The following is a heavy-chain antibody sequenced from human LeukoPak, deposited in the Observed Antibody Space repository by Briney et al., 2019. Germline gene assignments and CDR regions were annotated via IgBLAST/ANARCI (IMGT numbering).Heavy chain of an antibody. CDR1: GGSISSSTFY. J-gene: IGHJ4*02. CDR3: ARAGLGADFDY. CDR2: IYYSGST. Sequence: PSETLSLTCTVSGGSISSSTFYWGWIRQPPGKGLEWIGSIYYSGSTYYNPSLKSRVTISVDTSKNQFSLKLSSVTAADTAVYYCARAGLGADFDYWGQGTLVTVSS. D-gene: IGHD1-26*01. V-gene: IGHV4-39*07.